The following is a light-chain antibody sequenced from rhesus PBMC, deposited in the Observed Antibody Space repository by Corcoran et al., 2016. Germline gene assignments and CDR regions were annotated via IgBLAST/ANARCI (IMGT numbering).Light chain of an antibody. J-gene: IGKJ4*01. CDR3: QQHYTFPLT. CDR2: SAS. Sequence: DIQMTQSPSSLSPSVGDTVTITCRASEDISNYLVWYQQKPGKAPRPLIYSASSLGSGVPSRFSGSRSGTDFTLTITSLQPEDFATYYCQQHYTFPLTFGGGTKVEIK. CDR1: EDISNY. V-gene: IGKV1S16*01.